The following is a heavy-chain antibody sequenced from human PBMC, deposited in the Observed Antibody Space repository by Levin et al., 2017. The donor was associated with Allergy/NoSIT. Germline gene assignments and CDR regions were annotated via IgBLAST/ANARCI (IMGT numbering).Heavy chain of an antibody. Sequence: ASVKVSCKASGYTFTSYGISWVRQAPGQGLEWMGWISAYNGNTNYAQKLQGRVTMTTDTSTSTAYMELRSLRSDDTAVYYCARVITDDYGDPGYFDYWGQGTLVTVSS. V-gene: IGHV1-18*01. CDR1: GYTFTSYG. J-gene: IGHJ4*02. D-gene: IGHD4-17*01. CDR3: ARVITDDYGDPGYFDY. CDR2: ISAYNGNT.